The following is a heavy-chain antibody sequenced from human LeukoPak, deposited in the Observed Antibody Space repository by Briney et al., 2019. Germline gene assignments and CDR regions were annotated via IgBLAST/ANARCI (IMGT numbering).Heavy chain of an antibody. D-gene: IGHD6-19*01. CDR3: AKDGSSGFPGGAFDI. CDR2: ISGSGGST. CDR1: GFTFSCYA. J-gene: IGHJ3*02. V-gene: IGHV3-23*01. Sequence: GGSLRLSCAASGFTFSCYAMSWGRQAPGKGLEWVSAISGSGGSTYYADSVKGRFTISRDNSTNTLYLQMNSLRAEDTAVYYCAKDGSSGFPGGAFDIWGQGTMVTVSS.